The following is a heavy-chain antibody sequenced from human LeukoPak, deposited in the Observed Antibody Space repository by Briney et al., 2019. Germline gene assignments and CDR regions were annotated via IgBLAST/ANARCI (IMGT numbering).Heavy chain of an antibody. CDR3: ARGGLRYFDWLPKNFDY. CDR2: IYHSGST. J-gene: IGHJ4*02. D-gene: IGHD3-9*01. CDR1: GYSISSGYY. Sequence: SETLSLTCAVSGYSISSGYYWGWIWQPPGKGLEWIGSIYHSGSTYYNPSLKSRVTISVDTSKNQFSLKLSSVTAADTAVYYCARGGLRYFDWLPKNFDYWGQGTLVTVSS. V-gene: IGHV4-38-2*01.